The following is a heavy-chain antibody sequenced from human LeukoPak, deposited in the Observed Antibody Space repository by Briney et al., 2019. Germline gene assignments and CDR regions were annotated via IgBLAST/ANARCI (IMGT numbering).Heavy chain of an antibody. V-gene: IGHV5-51*01. CDR2: VYPDDSDT. CDR3: ARLSMGHDAFDI. CDR1: GYSFTNYW. J-gene: IGHJ3*02. D-gene: IGHD2/OR15-2a*01. Sequence: GESLKISFKGSGYSFTNYWIAWVRQLPGKGLEWMGIVYPDDSDTRYNPSFQGQVTLSADKSILTAYLQWISLKASDTAIYYCARLSMGHDAFDIWGQGTMVTVSS.